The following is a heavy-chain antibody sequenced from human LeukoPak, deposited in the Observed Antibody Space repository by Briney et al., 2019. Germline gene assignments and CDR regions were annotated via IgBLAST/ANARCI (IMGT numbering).Heavy chain of an antibody. Sequence: SETLSLTCTVSGVSISSSYSYWGWVRQPPGMGLEWIGSIYYTGNTYYNASLKSQVSISIDTSKNQFSLKLTSVTAADTAVYYCARQTGSGLFILPGGQGTLVTVSS. V-gene: IGHV4-39*01. CDR3: ARQTGSGLFILP. CDR1: GVSISSSYSY. J-gene: IGHJ4*02. D-gene: IGHD3/OR15-3a*01. CDR2: IYYTGNT.